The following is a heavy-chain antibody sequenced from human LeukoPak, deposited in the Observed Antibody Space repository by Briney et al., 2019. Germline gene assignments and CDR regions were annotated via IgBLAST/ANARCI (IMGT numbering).Heavy chain of an antibody. CDR3: ARKYSSGWSFDY. D-gene: IGHD6-19*01. CDR2: IFSGGST. J-gene: IGHJ4*02. Sequence: GGSLRLSCAASGFTVSSNYMSWVRQAPGKGLEWVSVIFSGGSTYYADSVKGRFTISRDNSKNTLYLQMNSLRDEDTAVYYCARKYSSGWSFDYWGQGTLVTVSS. V-gene: IGHV3-53*01. CDR1: GFTVSSNY.